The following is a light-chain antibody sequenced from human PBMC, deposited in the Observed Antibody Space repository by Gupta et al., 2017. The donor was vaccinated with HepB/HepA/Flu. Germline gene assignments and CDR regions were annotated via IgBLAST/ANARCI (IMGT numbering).Light chain of an antibody. CDR2: GAS. Sequence: VMTQSPATLSVSPGERATLSCRASQSVSSNLAWYQQKPGQAPRLLIYGASTRATGIPARFSGSGSGTEFTLTISSLQSEDFAVYYCQQYNNWPRTFGPGTKVDIK. CDR3: QQYNNWPRT. V-gene: IGKV3-15*01. CDR1: QSVSSN. J-gene: IGKJ3*01.